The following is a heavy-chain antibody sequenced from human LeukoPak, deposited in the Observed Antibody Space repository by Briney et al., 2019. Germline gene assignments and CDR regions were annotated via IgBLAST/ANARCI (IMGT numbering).Heavy chain of an antibody. J-gene: IGHJ5*02. Sequence: GGSLRLSCAASGFTFSGYYMSWIPQAPGKGLEWVSYISSSGSTIYYAGSVKGRFTISRDNSKNTLYLQMNSLRAEDTAVYYCAKLSVVVPAARVQFDPWGQGTLVTVSS. CDR1: GFTFSGYY. D-gene: IGHD2-2*01. V-gene: IGHV3-11*01. CDR3: AKLSVVVPAARVQFDP. CDR2: ISSSGSTI.